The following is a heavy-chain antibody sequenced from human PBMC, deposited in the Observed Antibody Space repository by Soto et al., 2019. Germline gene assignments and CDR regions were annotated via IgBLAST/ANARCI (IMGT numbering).Heavy chain of an antibody. Sequence: GGSLRLSCAASGFTVSSNYMSWVRQAPGKGLEWVSVIYSGGSTYYADSVKGRFTISRDNSKNTLYLQMNSLRAEDTVVYYGGRDGRECGGGLDYWGQGTLVTVSS. CDR2: IYSGGST. CDR3: GRDGRECGGGLDY. V-gene: IGHV3-66*02. J-gene: IGHJ4*02. CDR1: GFTVSSNY. D-gene: IGHD3-10*01.